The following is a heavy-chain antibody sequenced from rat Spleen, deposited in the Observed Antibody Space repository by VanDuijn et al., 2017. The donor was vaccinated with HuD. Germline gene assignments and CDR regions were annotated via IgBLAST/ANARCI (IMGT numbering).Heavy chain of an antibody. Sequence: EVQLVESGGGLVRPGRSLKLSCVASGFTFNNYWMTWIRQAPGKGLEWVATISYDGSSTYYRDSVKGRFTISRDNAKSTLYLQMDSLRSEDTAIYYCTKNWDYWGQGVMVTVSS. D-gene: IGHD3-6*01. CDR2: ISYDGSST. CDR3: TKNWDY. J-gene: IGHJ2*01. V-gene: IGHV5-31*01. CDR1: GFTFNNYW.